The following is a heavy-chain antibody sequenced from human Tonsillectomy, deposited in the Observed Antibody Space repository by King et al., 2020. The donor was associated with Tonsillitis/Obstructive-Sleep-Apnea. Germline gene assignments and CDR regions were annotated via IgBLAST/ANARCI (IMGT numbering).Heavy chain of an antibody. J-gene: IGHJ4*02. V-gene: IGHV3-48*02. CDR1: GFTFSSYS. CDR2: ISSSSSTI. Sequence: VQLVESGGGLVQPGGSLRLSCAASGFTFSSYSMNWVRQAPGKGLEWVSYISSSSSTIYYADSVKGRFTISRDNAKNSLYLQMNSLRDEDTAVYYCARDYYDNWPGFFDYWGQGTLVTVSS. D-gene: IGHD3-22*01. CDR3: ARDYYDNWPGFFDY.